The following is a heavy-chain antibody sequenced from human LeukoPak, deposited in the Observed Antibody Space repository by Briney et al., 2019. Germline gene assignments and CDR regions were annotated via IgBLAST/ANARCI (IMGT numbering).Heavy chain of an antibody. CDR3: ARSALGFCSGGSCTEFDY. Sequence: ASVKVSCKAADYTFTNYGIAWVRQAPGQGLEWMGWISTYNGNTMYAESLQGRVTMTTDTSTSTAYMELRSLRSDDTAVYYCARSALGFCSGGSCTEFDYWGQGTLVTVSS. J-gene: IGHJ4*02. V-gene: IGHV1-18*01. D-gene: IGHD2-15*01. CDR2: ISTYNGNT. CDR1: DYTFTNYG.